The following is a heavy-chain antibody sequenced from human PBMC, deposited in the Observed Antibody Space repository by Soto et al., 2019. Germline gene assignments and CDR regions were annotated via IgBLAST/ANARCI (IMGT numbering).Heavy chain of an antibody. CDR1: GGSISSSSFY. CDR2: IHLRSGNT. J-gene: IGHJ4*02. V-gene: IGHV4-39*01. CDR3: ASPASYCGGDCSDN. Sequence: PSDTLSLTCTVSGGSISSSSFYWGWVRQTPGKGLEWITSIHLRSGNTYYNPSLKSRVTISVDTSENQFSLTLTSVTAADTAVYYCASPASYCGGDCSDNWGQGTLVTVSS. D-gene: IGHD2-21*02.